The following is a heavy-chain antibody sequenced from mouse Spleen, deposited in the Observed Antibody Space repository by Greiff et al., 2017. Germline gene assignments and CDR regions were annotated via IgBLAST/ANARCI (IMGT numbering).Heavy chain of an antibody. CDR1: GFTFSSYT. Sequence: EVKLVESGGGLVKPGGSLKLSCAASGFTFSSYTMSWVRQTPAKRLEWVATISSGGGNTYYPDSVKGRFTNSRDNARNTLYLQMSSLRSEDTAMYYCARHSYYGNYVGYFDYWGQGTTLTVSS. D-gene: IGHD2-10*01. CDR3: ARHSYYGNYVGYFDY. CDR2: ISSGGGNT. V-gene: IGHV5-9*04. J-gene: IGHJ2*01.